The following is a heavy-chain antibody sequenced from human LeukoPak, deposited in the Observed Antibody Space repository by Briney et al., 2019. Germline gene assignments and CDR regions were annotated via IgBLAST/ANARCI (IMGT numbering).Heavy chain of an antibody. CDR2: IIPILRTP. D-gene: IGHD3-10*01. J-gene: IGHJ6*04. CDR3: AGGLIRGVIRPHYYYAMDV. V-gene: IGHV1-69*16. Sequence: GASVKVSFKASGGTFSSYTISWVRQAPGQGGEWMGGIIPILRTPNYAQKFQGRVTITADESTTTAYMELSSLRSEDTAVYYCAGGLIRGVIRPHYYYAMDVWGKGTTVTVSS. CDR1: GGTFSSYT.